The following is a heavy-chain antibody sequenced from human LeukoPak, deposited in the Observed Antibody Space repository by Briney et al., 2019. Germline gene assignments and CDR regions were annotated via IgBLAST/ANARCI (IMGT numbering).Heavy chain of an antibody. V-gene: IGHV1-8*01. Sequence: GASVKVSCKSSGYTFTSYDINWVRQATGQGLEWMGWMNPNSGNTGYAQTFQGRVSMTRNTSISTAYIELSTLKSEDTAVHYCARGGVYSYGILDYWAQGTPVTVSP. CDR2: MNPNSGNT. D-gene: IGHD5-18*01. CDR3: ARGGVYSYGILDY. CDR1: GYTFTSYD. J-gene: IGHJ4*02.